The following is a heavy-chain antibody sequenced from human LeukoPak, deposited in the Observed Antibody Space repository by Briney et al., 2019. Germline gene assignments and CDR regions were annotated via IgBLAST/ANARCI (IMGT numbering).Heavy chain of an antibody. Sequence: GESLRLSCAASGFTFSTSGMHWVRQAPGKGLEWVAFIRHDGSNKYHADSVKGRFTISRDNPKNTLYLQMNSLRPEDTAVYYCAKGPSANQFDPWGQGTLVTVSS. CDR3: AKGPSANQFDP. V-gene: IGHV3-30*02. CDR1: GFTFSTSG. D-gene: IGHD1-14*01. CDR2: IRHDGSNK. J-gene: IGHJ5*02.